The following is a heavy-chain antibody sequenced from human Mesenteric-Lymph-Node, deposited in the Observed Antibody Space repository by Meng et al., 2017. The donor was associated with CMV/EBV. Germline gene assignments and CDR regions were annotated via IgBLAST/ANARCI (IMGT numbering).Heavy chain of an antibody. Sequence: GGSLRLSCAASRFTFSSYAMTWVRWVRQAPGKGLEWVSSISSSSTIYYADSVKGRFTISRDNAKNSLYLQMDSLRAEDTAVYYCARDNLSGTSVNWGQGTLVTVSS. CDR3: ARDNLSGTSVN. V-gene: IGHV3-69-1*01. J-gene: IGHJ4*02. D-gene: IGHD3-3*02. CDR1: RFTFSSYA. CDR2: ISSSSTI.